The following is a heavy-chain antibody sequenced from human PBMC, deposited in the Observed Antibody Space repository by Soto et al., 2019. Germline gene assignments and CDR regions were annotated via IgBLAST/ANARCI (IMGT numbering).Heavy chain of an antibody. CDR2: IKPDGSRT. Sequence: VQLVQSGAEVKKPGASVKVSCKASGYTFSSYWMHWVRQAPGEGLVWVSYIKPDGSRTKDADSVKGRFTISRDNARNTLYLRMNSLRAEDTAVYYCARDNNWSYDSWGRGTLVTVSS. CDR3: ARDNNWSYDS. J-gene: IGHJ4*02. D-gene: IGHD1-1*01. CDR1: GYTFSSYW. V-gene: IGHV3-74*03.